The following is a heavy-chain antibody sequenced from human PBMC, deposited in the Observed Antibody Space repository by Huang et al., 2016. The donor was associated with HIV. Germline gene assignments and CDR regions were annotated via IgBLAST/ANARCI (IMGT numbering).Heavy chain of an antibody. J-gene: IGHJ3*02. V-gene: IGHV4-34*01. CDR1: VGSFSGYY. CDR2: INHSGST. D-gene: IGHD3-22*01. Sequence: QVQLQQWGAGLLKPSETLSLTCAVFVGSFSGYYWSWIRQPPGNGLEWIGEINHSGSTNYKPSLKSRVTISVDTSKTQFALKLNSVTAADTAVYYCARGPDYYDSSGSEAFDSWGQGTMVTVSS. CDR3: ARGPDYYDSSGSEAFDS.